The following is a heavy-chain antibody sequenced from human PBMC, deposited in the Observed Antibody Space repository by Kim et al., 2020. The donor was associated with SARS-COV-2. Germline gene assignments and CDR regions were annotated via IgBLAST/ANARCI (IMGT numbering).Heavy chain of an antibody. CDR3: AKNYVLRYFDWLLLDY. V-gene: IGHV3-23*01. J-gene: IGHJ4*02. D-gene: IGHD3-9*01. Sequence: GGSLRLSCAASGFTFSSYAMSWVRQAPGKGLEWVSAISGSGGSTYYADSVKGRFIISRDNSKNTLYLQMNSLRAEDTAVYYCAKNYVLRYFDWLLLDYWGQGTLVTVSS. CDR2: ISGSGGST. CDR1: GFTFSSYA.